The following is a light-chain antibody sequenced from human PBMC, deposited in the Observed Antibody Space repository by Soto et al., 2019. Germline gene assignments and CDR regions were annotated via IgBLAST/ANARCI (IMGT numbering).Light chain of an antibody. J-gene: IGLJ3*02. V-gene: IGLV1-44*01. CDR2: SNN. CDR3: SAWDGSLSGPV. CDR1: SSNIGSNT. Sequence: QSVLTQPPSASGTPGQRVTISCSGSSSNIGSNTVNWYQQLPGTAPQLLIYSNNQRPSGVPDRFSGSKSGTSASLAIGGLQSEDEADYYCSAWDGSLSGPVFGGGTKVTVL.